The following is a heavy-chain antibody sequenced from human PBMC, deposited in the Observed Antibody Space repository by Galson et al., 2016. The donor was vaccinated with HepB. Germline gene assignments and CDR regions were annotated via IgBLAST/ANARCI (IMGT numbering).Heavy chain of an antibody. CDR3: ARTSYRECTGTHCVNFRYYYYFMDV. V-gene: IGHV3-73*01. J-gene: IGHJ6*03. CDR2: IRSKANNYAT. Sequence: SLRLSCAASGFTLIGSDVHWVRQASGKGLEWVGRIRSKANNYATAYAASVKGRFTISRDDSKNTLHLQMNSLTAEDTAVYFCARTSYRECTGTHCVNFRYYYYFMDVWGKGTTVTVSS. CDR1: GFTLIGSD. D-gene: IGHD2-8*02.